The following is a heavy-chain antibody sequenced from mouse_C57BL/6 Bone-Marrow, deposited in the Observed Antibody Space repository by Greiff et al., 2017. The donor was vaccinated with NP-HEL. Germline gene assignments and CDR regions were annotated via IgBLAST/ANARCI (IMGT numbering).Heavy chain of an antibody. D-gene: IGHD1-1*01. J-gene: IGHJ1*03. Sequence: VQLQQPGAELVKPGASVKLSCKASGYTFTSYWMQWVKQRPGQGLEWIGEIDPSDSYTNYNQKFKGKATLTVDTSSSTAYMQLSSLTSEDSAVYYCARRGTVVATPYFDVWGTGTTVTVSS. V-gene: IGHV1-50*01. CDR2: IDPSDSYT. CDR1: GYTFTSYW. CDR3: ARRGTVVATPYFDV.